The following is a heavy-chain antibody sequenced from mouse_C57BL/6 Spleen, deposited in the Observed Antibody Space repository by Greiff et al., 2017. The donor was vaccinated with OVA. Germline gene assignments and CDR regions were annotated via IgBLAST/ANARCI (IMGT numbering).Heavy chain of an antibody. CDR3: ARHEADGYYDY. Sequence: EVKLVESGGGLVQPGGSLKLSCAASGFTFSDYGMAWVRQAPRKGPEWVAFISNLAYSIYYADTVTGRFTISRENAKNTLYLEMSSLRSEDTAMYYCARHEADGYYDYWGQGTTLTVSS. D-gene: IGHD2-3*01. CDR2: ISNLAYSI. CDR1: GFTFSDYG. J-gene: IGHJ2*01. V-gene: IGHV5-15*04.